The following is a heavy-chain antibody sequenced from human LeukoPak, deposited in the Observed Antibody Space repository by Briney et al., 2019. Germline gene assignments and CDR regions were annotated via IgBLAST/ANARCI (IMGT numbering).Heavy chain of an antibody. V-gene: IGHV4-39*01. CDR1: GGSISSSSYY. Sequence: KPSETLSLTCTVSGGSISSSSYYWGWIRQPPGKGLEWIGSIYYSGSTYYNPSLKSRVTISVDTSKNQFSLKLSSVTAADTAVYYCARRGYSYGSGWYGVYWGQGTLVTVSS. CDR2: IYYSGST. D-gene: IGHD5-18*01. J-gene: IGHJ4*02. CDR3: ARRGYSYGSGWYGVY.